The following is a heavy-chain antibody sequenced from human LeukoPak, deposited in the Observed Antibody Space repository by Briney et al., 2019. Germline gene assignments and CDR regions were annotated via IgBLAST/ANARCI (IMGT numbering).Heavy chain of an antibody. Sequence: SETLSLTCTVSGGSISSYYWSWIRQPPGKGLECIGYIYYSGSTNYNPSLKSRVTISVDTSKNPFSLKLSSVTAADTAVYYCARRTYFYDSSGYYFDYWGQGALVTVSS. CDR3: ARRTYFYDSSGYYFDY. CDR1: GGSISSYY. J-gene: IGHJ4*02. D-gene: IGHD3-22*01. V-gene: IGHV4-59*01. CDR2: IYYSGST.